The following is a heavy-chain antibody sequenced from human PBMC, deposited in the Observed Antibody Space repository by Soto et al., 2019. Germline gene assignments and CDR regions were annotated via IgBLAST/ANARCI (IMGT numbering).Heavy chain of an antibody. Sequence: QVQLQESGPGLVKPSETLSLTCTVSGGSISSYYWSWIRQPPGKGLEWIGYIYYSGSTNYNPSLKSRVTISVDTSKNQFSLKLSSVTAADTAVYYCARHWSWTSSWYDNWFDPWGQGTLVTVSS. CDR2: IYYSGST. J-gene: IGHJ5*02. CDR3: ARHWSWTSSWYDNWFDP. V-gene: IGHV4-59*08. CDR1: GGSISSYY. D-gene: IGHD6-13*01.